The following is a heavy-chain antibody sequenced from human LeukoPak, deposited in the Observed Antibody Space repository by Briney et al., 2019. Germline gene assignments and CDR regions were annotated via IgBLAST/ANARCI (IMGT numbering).Heavy chain of an antibody. Sequence: SDTLSLTCTVSSGSISTYYWTWIPQPPGKGLVWIGYIYYTGSTNYNPSLKSRVTISVDTSKNQFSLKLSSVTAAETAVYYCAGMRITTPTVRTLDYWGQGTLVTASS. D-gene: IGHD1-14*01. CDR2: IYYTGST. CDR1: SGSISTYY. CDR3: AGMRITTPTVRTLDY. V-gene: IGHV4-59*07. J-gene: IGHJ4*02.